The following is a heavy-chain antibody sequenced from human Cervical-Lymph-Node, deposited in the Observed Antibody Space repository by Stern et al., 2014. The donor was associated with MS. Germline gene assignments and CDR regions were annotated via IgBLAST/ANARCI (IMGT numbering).Heavy chain of an antibody. CDR3: ATVGFTGSGGYFWGYGMDV. CDR1: GFTFSNNA. J-gene: IGHJ6*02. Sequence: QVQLVESGGDVVQPGKSLRLSCAASGFTFSNNAMHWVRQAPGQGLEWVAVISFEGLNKFYADSVKGRFTISRDNSKNTLFLQMNSLRGDDTAVYYCATVGFTGSGGYFWGYGMDVWGQGTTVTVSS. V-gene: IGHV3-30-3*01. CDR2: ISFEGLNK. D-gene: IGHD3-10*01.